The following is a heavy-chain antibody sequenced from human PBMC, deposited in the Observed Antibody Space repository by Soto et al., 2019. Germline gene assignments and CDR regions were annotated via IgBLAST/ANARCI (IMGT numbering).Heavy chain of an antibody. V-gene: IGHV6-1*01. Sequence: PSQTLSLTCAISGDSVSSNSAAWNWIRQSPSRGLEWLGRTYYRSKWYNDYAVSAKSRITINPDTSKNQFSLQLNSVTPEDTDVYYFVRDGITIFGVVLFYYMDVWGKGTTVTVSS. D-gene: IGHD3-3*01. J-gene: IGHJ6*03. CDR1: GDSVSSNSAA. CDR2: TYYRSKWYN. CDR3: VRDGITIFGVVLFYYMDV.